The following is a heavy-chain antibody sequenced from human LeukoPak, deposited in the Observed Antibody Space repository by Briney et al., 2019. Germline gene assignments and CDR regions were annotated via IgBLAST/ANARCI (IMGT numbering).Heavy chain of an antibody. CDR2: ISGSGGKT. D-gene: IGHD4-17*01. V-gene: IGHV3-23*01. Sequence: PGGSLRLSCAASGLTFSSYGMSWVRQAPGKGLDWVSAISGSGGKTYYADSVKGRFTISRDNSKNTLYLQMNSLRNEDTAVYYCAKEIWPTVTTRGHTYFDYWGQGTLVTVSS. J-gene: IGHJ4*02. CDR3: AKEIWPTVTTRGHTYFDY. CDR1: GLTFSSYG.